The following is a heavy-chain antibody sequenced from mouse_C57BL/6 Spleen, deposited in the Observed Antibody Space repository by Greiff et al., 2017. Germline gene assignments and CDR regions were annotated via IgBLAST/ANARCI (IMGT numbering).Heavy chain of an antibody. J-gene: IGHJ4*01. V-gene: IGHV5-17*01. D-gene: IGHD1-1*01. CDR3: ARRGIYYYGSSYCYAMDY. CDR2: ISSGSSTI. CDR1: GFTFSDYG. Sequence: EVMLVESGGGLVKPGGSLKLSYAASGFTFSDYGMHWVRQAPEKGLEWVAYISSGSSTIYYADTVKGRFTISRDNAKNTLFLQMTSLRSEDTAMYYCARRGIYYYGSSYCYAMDYWGQGTSVTVSS.